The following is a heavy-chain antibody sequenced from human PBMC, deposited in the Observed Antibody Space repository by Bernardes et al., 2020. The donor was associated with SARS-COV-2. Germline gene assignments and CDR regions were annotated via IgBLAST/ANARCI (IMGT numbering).Heavy chain of an antibody. CDR1: GGSISSYY. CDR2: IYTSGST. Sequence: SETLSLTCTVSGGSISSYYWSWIRQPAGKGLEWIGRIYTSGSTHYNPSLKSRVTMSVDTSKNQFSLKLSSVTAADTAVYYCARVVVPAAIPGWFDPWGQGTLVTVSS. V-gene: IGHV4-4*07. D-gene: IGHD2-2*02. J-gene: IGHJ5*02. CDR3: ARVVVPAAIPGWFDP.